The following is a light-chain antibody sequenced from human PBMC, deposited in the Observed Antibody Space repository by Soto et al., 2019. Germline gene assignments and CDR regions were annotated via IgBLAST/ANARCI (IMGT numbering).Light chain of an antibody. CDR1: QSGSSN. Sequence: IVLKQSPATLSGSPGESATLSCRASQSGSSNLAWYQQKPGQAPRLLIYGASTRATGIPARFSGSGSGTEFTLTISSLQSEDFAVYYCQQYGNWPRTFGQGTRLEIK. CDR2: GAS. CDR3: QQYGNWPRT. J-gene: IGKJ5*01. V-gene: IGKV3D-15*01.